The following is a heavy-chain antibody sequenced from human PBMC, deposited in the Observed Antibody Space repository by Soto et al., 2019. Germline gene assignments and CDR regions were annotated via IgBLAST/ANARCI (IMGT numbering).Heavy chain of an antibody. J-gene: IGHJ6*03. Sequence: GGSLRLSCAASGFTFSSYGMHWVRQAPGKGLEWVAVISYDGSNKYYADSVKGRFTISRDNSKNTLYLQMNSLRAEDTAVYYCAKEGGYTVTTVFYYYYYMDVWGKGTTVTVSS. D-gene: IGHD4-17*01. CDR2: ISYDGSNK. CDR3: AKEGGYTVTTVFYYYYYMDV. CDR1: GFTFSSYG. V-gene: IGHV3-30*18.